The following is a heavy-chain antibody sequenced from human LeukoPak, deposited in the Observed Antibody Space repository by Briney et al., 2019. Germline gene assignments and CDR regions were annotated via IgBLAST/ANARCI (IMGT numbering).Heavy chain of an antibody. Sequence: QAGGSLRLSCAASGFTSSSYAMSWVRQAPGKGLEWVSAISGSGGSTYYADSVKGRFTISRDNSKNTLYLQMNSLRAEDTAVYYCAKDLAARPRQRFRDVWGQGTTVTVSS. D-gene: IGHD6-6*01. CDR3: AKDLAARPRQRFRDV. CDR1: GFTSSSYA. J-gene: IGHJ6*02. CDR2: ISGSGGST. V-gene: IGHV3-23*01.